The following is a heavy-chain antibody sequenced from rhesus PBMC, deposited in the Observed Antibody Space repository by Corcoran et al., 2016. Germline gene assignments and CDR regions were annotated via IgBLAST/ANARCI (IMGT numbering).Heavy chain of an antibody. CDR1: CGSISGYYY. V-gene: IGHV4-73*01. D-gene: IGHD1-26*01. J-gene: IGHJ5-1*01. CDR3: ARENNWNYGDV. CDR2: IYGNSAST. Sequence: QLQLQESGPGLVKPSETLSLTCAVYCGSISGYYYWSWIRQPPGKGLVWIGYIYGNSASTNYNPSLKNRVTISKDTSKNQFSLKLSSVTAADTAVYYCARENNWNYGDVWGPGVLVTVSS.